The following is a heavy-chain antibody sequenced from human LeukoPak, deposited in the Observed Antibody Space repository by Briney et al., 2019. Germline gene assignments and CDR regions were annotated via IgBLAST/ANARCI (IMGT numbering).Heavy chain of an antibody. CDR2: IYPGDSDT. CDR1: GYIFTSYW. Sequence: GESLKISCRVSGYIFTSYWIGWVRQMPGKGLEWMGIIYPGDSDTRYSPSFQGQVTISVDKSISTAYLQWSSLKASDTAMYYCAKYYEFSSSSVVGFDYWGQGTLVTVSS. V-gene: IGHV5-51*06. J-gene: IGHJ4*02. D-gene: IGHD3-3*01. CDR3: AKYYEFSSSSVVGFDY.